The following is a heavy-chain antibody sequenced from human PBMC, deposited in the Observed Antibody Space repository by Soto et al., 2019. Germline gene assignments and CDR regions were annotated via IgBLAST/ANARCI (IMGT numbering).Heavy chain of an antibody. CDR2: IIHSGST. CDR3: ARNGYDILTGYYDYYGMDV. Sequence: SETLSLTCAVYGGSFSGYYWSWIRQPPGKGLEWIGEIIHSGSTNYNPSLKSRVTISVDTSKNQFSLKLSSVTAADTALYYSARNGYDILTGYYDYYGMDVWGQGTTVTVSS. V-gene: IGHV4-34*12. J-gene: IGHJ6*02. CDR1: GGSFSGYY. D-gene: IGHD3-9*01.